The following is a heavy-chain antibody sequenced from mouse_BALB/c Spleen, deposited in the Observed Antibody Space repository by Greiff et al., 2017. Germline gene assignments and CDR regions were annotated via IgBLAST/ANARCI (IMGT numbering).Heavy chain of an antibody. CDR1: GFNIKDTY. CDR2: IDPANGNT. J-gene: IGHJ4*01. Sequence: VQLKQSGAELVKPGASVKLSCTASGFNIKDTYMHWVKQRPEQGLEWIGRIDPANGNTKYDPKFQGKATITADTSSNTAYLQLSSLTSEDTAVYYCARSNYYGSSYLYAMDYWGQGTSVTVSS. V-gene: IGHV14-3*02. D-gene: IGHD1-1*01. CDR3: ARSNYYGSSYLYAMDY.